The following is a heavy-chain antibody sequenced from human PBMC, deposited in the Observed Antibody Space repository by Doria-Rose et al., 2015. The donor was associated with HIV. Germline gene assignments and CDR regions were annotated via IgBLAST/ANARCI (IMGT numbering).Heavy chain of an antibody. Sequence: QVQLQESGPGLVKPSETLSLTCTVSGGSVASGTPYWDWIRQTPGKGLEWIGTIYYSGTTYYNPSLRGRVTISSHTSKNQYPMKPISVTAADTGVYYCAKQAVNWFDPWGQGTLVTVSS. CDR2: IYYSGTT. CDR3: AKQAVNWFDP. J-gene: IGHJ5*02. CDR1: GGSVASGTPY. V-gene: IGHV4-39*01. D-gene: IGHD6-25*01.